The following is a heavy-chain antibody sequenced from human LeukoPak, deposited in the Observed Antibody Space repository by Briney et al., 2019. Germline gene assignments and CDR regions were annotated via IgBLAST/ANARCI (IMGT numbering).Heavy chain of an antibody. CDR1: GGSISSYY. D-gene: IGHD5-18*01. CDR2: IYYSGST. Sequence: KTSETLSLTCTVSGGSISSYYWSWIRQPPGKGLEWIGYIYYSGSTNYNPSLKSRVTISVDTSKNQFSLKLSSVTAADTAVYYCARVRGYSYVEAFDIWGQGTMVTVSS. CDR3: ARVRGYSYVEAFDI. J-gene: IGHJ3*02. V-gene: IGHV4-59*08.